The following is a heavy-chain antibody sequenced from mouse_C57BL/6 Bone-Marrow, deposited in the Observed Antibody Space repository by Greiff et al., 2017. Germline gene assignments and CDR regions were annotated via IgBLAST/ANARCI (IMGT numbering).Heavy chain of an antibody. V-gene: IGHV1-64*01. CDR2: IHPNSGSP. D-gene: IGHD2-4*01. J-gene: IGHJ3*01. CDR3: ARWGLRRGAY. Sequence: QVQLQQPGAELVKPGASVKLSCKASGYTFTSYWMHWVKQRPGQGLEWIGMIHPNSGSPNYNEKFKRKATLTVDKSYSTAYMQLSILTSEDSAVLYCARWGLRRGAYWGQGTLVTVSA. CDR1: GYTFTSYW.